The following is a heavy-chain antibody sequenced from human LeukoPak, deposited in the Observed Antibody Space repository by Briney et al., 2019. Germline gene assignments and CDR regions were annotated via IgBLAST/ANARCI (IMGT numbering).Heavy chain of an antibody. CDR3: ARGGEMATIGNFDY. D-gene: IGHD5-24*01. V-gene: IGHV3-11*05. CDR1: GFTFSDYN. Sequence: GGSLRLSCAASGFTFSDYNMNWIRQAPGKGLKWVSYISSSSSYTNYADSVKGRFTISRDNAKKSLYLQMNSLRAEDTAVYYCARGGEMATIGNFDYWGQGTLVTVSS. J-gene: IGHJ4*02. CDR2: ISSSSSYT.